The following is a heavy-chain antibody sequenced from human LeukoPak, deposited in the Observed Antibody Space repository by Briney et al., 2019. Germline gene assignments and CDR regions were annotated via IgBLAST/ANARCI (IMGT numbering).Heavy chain of an antibody. CDR2: INPNSGDT. CDR3: ARGLASSGWYGYYYYGMDV. Sequence: GASVKVSCKASGYTFTGYYMHWVRQAPGQGLEWMGWINPNSGDTNYAQKLQGRVTMTTDTSTSTAYMELRSLRSDDTAVYYCARGLASSGWYGYYYYGMDVWGQGTTVTVSS. D-gene: IGHD6-19*01. CDR1: GYTFTGYY. J-gene: IGHJ6*02. V-gene: IGHV1-2*02.